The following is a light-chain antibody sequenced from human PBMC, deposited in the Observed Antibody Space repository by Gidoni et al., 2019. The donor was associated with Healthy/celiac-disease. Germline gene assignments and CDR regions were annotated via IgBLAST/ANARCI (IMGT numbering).Light chain of an antibody. CDR2: AAS. V-gene: IGKV1-39*01. J-gene: IGKJ2*01. CDR1: QSISSY. CDR3: QQSYSIPHT. Sequence: DIQMTQSPSSLSASVGDRVTITCRANQSISSYLNWYQQKPGKAPKLLIYAASSLQSGVPSRFSGSGSGTDFTLTISSLQPEDFATYYCQQSYSIPHTFGQGTKLEIK.